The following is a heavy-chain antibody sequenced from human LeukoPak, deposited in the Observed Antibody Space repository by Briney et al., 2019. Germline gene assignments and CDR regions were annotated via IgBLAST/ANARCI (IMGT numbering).Heavy chain of an antibody. CDR2: ISGSGGST. J-gene: IGHJ4*02. V-gene: IGHV3-23*01. CDR1: GFTFSSYA. CDR3: AKGLLWFREFDY. Sequence: GGSLRLSCAVSGFTFSSYAMSWVRQAPGKGLEWVSAISGSGGSTYYADSVKGRFTISRDNSKNTLYLQMNSLRAEDTAVYYCAKGLLWFREFDYWGQGTLVTVSS. D-gene: IGHD3-10*01.